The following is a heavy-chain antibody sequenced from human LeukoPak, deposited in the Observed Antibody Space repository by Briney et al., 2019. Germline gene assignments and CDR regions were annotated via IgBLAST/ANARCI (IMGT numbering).Heavy chain of an antibody. J-gene: IGHJ4*02. CDR3: ASGDIAAAGTRY. CDR2: IYHSGST. CDR1: GYSISSGYY. V-gene: IGHV4-38-2*02. D-gene: IGHD6-13*01. Sequence: PSETLSLTCTVSGYSISSGYYWGWIRQPPGKGLEWIGEIYHSGSTNYNPSLKSRVTISVDKSKNQFSLKLSSVTAADTAVYYCASGDIAAAGTRYWGQGTLVTVSS.